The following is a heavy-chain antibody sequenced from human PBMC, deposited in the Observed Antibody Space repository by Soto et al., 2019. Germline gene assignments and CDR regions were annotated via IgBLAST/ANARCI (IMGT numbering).Heavy chain of an antibody. CDR1: GGTFSSYA. D-gene: IGHD2-21*02. V-gene: IGHV1-69*06. Sequence: SVEVSCKASGGTFSSYAISWVRQAPGQGLEWMGGIIPIFGTANYAQKFQCRVTITSDKSASTAYMELSSLRSEDTAVYYCASPYCGGDCYDHNWFDPWGQGTLVTVSS. J-gene: IGHJ5*02. CDR2: IIPIFGTA. CDR3: ASPYCGGDCYDHNWFDP.